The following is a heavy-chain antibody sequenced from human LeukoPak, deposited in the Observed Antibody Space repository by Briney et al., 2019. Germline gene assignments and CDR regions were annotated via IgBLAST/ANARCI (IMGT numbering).Heavy chain of an antibody. CDR3: AREIDIAAAGTKAFDI. CDR2: IYHSGST. D-gene: IGHD6-13*01. CDR1: GGSISSGGYY. V-gene: IGHV4-30-2*01. J-gene: IGHJ3*02. Sequence: SETLSLTCTVSGGSISSGGYYWSWIRQPPGKGLEWIGYIYHSGSTYYNPSLKSRVTISVDRSKNQFSLKLSSVTAADTAVYYCAREIDIAAAGTKAFDIWGQGTMVTVSS.